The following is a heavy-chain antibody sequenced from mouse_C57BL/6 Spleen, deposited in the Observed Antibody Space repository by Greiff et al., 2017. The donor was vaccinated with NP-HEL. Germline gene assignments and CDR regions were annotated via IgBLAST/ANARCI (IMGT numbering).Heavy chain of an antibody. V-gene: IGHV1-82*01. CDR1: GYAFSSSW. D-gene: IGHD2-2*01. Sequence: VQLQQSGPELVKPGASVKISCKASGYAFSSSWMNWVKQRPGKGLEWIGRIYPGDGDTNYNGKFKGKATLTADKSSSTAYMQLSSLTSEDSAVYFCASGYGYCDYWGQGTTLTVSS. CDR2: IYPGDGDT. CDR3: ASGYGYCDY. J-gene: IGHJ2*01.